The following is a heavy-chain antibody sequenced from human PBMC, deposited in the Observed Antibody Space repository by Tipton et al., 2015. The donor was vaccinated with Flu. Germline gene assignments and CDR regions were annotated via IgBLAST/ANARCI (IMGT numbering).Heavy chain of an antibody. CDR2: ISSSGNTI. D-gene: IGHD7-27*01. CDR3: ATLTGDDY. CDR1: GFTFSSYE. J-gene: IGHJ4*02. Sequence: SLRISCAASGFTFSSYEMNWVRQAPGKGLEWLSYISSSGNTISYADSVRGRFTISRDNTKKSLYLQLNSLRAEDTAIYYCATLTGDDYWGQGIMVTVSS. V-gene: IGHV3-48*03.